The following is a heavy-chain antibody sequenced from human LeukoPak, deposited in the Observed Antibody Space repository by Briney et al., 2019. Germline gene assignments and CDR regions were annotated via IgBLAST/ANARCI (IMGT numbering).Heavy chain of an antibody. Sequence: SETLSLTCTVSGGSISSGGYYWSWIRQHPGKGLEWIGYIYYSGSTHYNPPLKSRVTISVDTSKNQFSLKLGSVTAADTAVYYCARERYGDYDFEIIDYWGQGTLVTVSS. J-gene: IGHJ4*02. D-gene: IGHD4-17*01. CDR3: ARERYGDYDFEIIDY. CDR2: IYYSGST. CDR1: GGSISSGGYY. V-gene: IGHV4-31*03.